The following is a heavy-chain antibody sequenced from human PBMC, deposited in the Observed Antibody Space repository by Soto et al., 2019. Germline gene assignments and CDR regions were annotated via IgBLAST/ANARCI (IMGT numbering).Heavy chain of an antibody. D-gene: IGHD2-2*02. CDR3: ARDLSIQSWKWFDP. Sequence: QVQLVQSGAEVKEPGASVKVSCRTSGYTFTDHYINWVRQAPGQGPEYMGWIHPNSGDTKYTQRFQGRVTMTRDTSISTAYLELRRLTSDDTAGYYCARDLSIQSWKWFDPWGQGTLVTVSS. J-gene: IGHJ5*02. V-gene: IGHV1-2*02. CDR2: IHPNSGDT. CDR1: GYTFTDHY.